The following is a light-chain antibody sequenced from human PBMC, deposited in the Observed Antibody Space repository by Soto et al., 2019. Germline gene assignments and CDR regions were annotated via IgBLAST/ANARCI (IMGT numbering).Light chain of an antibody. CDR2: DVS. J-gene: IGLJ2*01. Sequence: QSALTQPASVSGSPRQSITISCTGTSSDIGDYNYVSWYQQHPGKAPKLMIYDVSNRPSGVSNRFCGSKSGNTASLTIAGLPAEDAADYYCTSYTSSSTRVFGGGTKLTVL. CDR1: SSDIGDYNY. V-gene: IGLV2-14*03. CDR3: TSYTSSSTRV.